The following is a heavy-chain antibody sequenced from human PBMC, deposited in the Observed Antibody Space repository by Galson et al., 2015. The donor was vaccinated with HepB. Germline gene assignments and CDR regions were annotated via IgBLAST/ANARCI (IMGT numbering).Heavy chain of an antibody. CDR2: INPSGGST. Sequence: SGYTFTSYYMHWVRQAPGQGLEWMGIINPSGGSTSYAQKFQGRVTMTRDTSTSTVYMELSSLRSEDTAVYYCARDRVYGLFDPWGQGTLVTVSS. J-gene: IGHJ5*02. D-gene: IGHD5/OR15-5a*01. CDR3: ARDRVYGLFDP. CDR1: GYTFTSYY. V-gene: IGHV1-46*01.